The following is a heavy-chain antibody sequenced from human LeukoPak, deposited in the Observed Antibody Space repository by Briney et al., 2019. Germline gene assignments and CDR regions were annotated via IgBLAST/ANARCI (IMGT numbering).Heavy chain of an antibody. J-gene: IGHJ4*02. CDR2: MNPNSGNT. D-gene: IGHD3-16*01. CDR3: AKGGLLYVWGSLDY. CDR1: GYTFTSYD. Sequence: ASVKVSCKASGYTFTSYDINWVRQATGQGLEWMGWMNPNSGNTGYAQKFQGRVTMTRNTSISTAYMELSSLRSEDTAVYYCAKGGLLYVWGSLDYWGQGTLVTVSS. V-gene: IGHV1-8*01.